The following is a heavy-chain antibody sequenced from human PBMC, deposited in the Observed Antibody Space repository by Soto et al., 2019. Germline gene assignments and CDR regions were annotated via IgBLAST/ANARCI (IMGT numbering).Heavy chain of an antibody. CDR1: GGTFSSYS. D-gene: IGHD2-15*01. CDR3: ASSSRVLLDY. Sequence: QVQLVQSGAEVKKPGSSVKVSCKASGGTFSSYSISWVRQAPGQGLEWMGRIIPILGIANYAPKFQGRVTITADKSTSTAYMELSSLRSEDTAVYYCASSSRVLLDYWGQGTLVTVSS. V-gene: IGHV1-69*02. J-gene: IGHJ4*02. CDR2: IIPILGIA.